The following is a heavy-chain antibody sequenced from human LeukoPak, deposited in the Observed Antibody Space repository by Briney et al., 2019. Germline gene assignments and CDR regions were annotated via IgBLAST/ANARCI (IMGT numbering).Heavy chain of an antibody. CDR2: INHSGST. D-gene: IGHD3-3*01. CDR3: ARVRVDGIYYDFWSGYYPRVFDY. J-gene: IGHJ4*02. CDR1: GGSISSSSYY. V-gene: IGHV4-39*07. Sequence: SETLSLTCTVSGGSISSSSYYWSWIRQPPGKGLEWIGEINHSGSTNYNPSLKSRVTISVDTSKNQFSLKLSSVTAADTAVYYCARVRVDGIYYDFWSGYYPRVFDYWGQGTLVTVSS.